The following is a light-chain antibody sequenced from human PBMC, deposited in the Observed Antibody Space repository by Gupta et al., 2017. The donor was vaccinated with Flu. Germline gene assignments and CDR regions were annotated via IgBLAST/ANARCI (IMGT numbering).Light chain of an antibody. CDR2: KGS. J-gene: IGLJ2*01. Sequence: SYELTQPPPVSVSPGQTARITCSGDALPNQFVYWYQQKPGQAPALVIRKGSERPSGISERFSGSTSGTTVTLTIGGVQAEDEADYYCQSADSTETYVVFGGGTKLTVL. CDR3: QSADSTETYVV. V-gene: IGLV3-25*03. CDR1: ALPNQF.